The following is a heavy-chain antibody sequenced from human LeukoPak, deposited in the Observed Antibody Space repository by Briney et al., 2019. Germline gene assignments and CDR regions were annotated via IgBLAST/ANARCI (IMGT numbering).Heavy chain of an antibody. D-gene: IGHD3-10*01. J-gene: IGHJ5*02. V-gene: IGHV1-18*01. Sequence: ASVKVSCKASGYTSTTYGISWVRQAPGQGLEWMGWISAYNGNTNYAQKLQGRITMTTDTPTSTAYMELRSLRSDDTAVYYCARDRSSGSYYPNRFDPWGQGTLVTVSS. CDR3: ARDRSSGSYYPNRFDP. CDR2: ISAYNGNT. CDR1: GYTSTTYG.